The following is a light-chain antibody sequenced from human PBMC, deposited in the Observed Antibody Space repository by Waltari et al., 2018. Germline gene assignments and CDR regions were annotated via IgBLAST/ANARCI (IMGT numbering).Light chain of an antibody. CDR2: WAS. CDR3: QQYYSPPFT. V-gene: IGKV4-1*01. CDR1: PTILYTSNNKNH. Sequence: DIVMTQSPDYLGTPLGARAPSHCKTTPTILYTSNNKNHLAWFRHKRGQPPRLLIYWASTRQSGVPERFSGSGSETDFNLTISSLQAEDVAVYFCQQYYSPPFTFGPGTTVDV. J-gene: IGKJ3*01.